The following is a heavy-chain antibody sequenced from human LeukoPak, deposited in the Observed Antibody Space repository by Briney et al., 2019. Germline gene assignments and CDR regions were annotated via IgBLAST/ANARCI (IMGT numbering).Heavy chain of an antibody. Sequence: SVKVSRKASGGTFSPYAINWVRQAPGQGLEWMGGINPIFGTTNYAADFQGRVTISTDESTTTAYMEVSSSKSEDTAVYYCARGGYSLFDIWGQGTMVTVSS. CDR2: INPIFGTT. D-gene: IGHD5-18*01. CDR3: ARGGYSLFDI. J-gene: IGHJ3*02. CDR1: GGTFSPYA. V-gene: IGHV1-69*05.